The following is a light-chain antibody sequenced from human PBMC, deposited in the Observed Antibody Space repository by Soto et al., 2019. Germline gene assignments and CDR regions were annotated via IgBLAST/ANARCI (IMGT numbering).Light chain of an antibody. V-gene: IGKV3-20*01. Sequence: EIVLTQSPGTLSLSPGERATLSFRASQSVSSSYLAWYQQKPGQAPRLLISGASSRATGIPDSFSGSGSGTDFTLTISSLQPDDFATYYCQQYASYWTFGQGTKVDIK. J-gene: IGKJ1*01. CDR1: QSVSSSY. CDR3: QQYASYWT. CDR2: GAS.